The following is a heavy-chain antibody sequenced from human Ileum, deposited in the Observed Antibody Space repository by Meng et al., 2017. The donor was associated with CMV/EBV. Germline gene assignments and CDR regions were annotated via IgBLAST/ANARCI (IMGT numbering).Heavy chain of an antibody. CDR1: GYTFTAFY. D-gene: IGHD3-10*01. V-gene: IGHV1-2*02. CDR2: INPNSGGT. CDR3: AKIAVTRRGDYYNTMDV. Sequence: ASVKVSCKASGYTFTAFYIHWVRQAPGQGLEWMGWINPNSGGTNYAQRFQGRVIMTRDTSITTAYMELSSLRSDDTAVYYCAKIAVTRRGDYYNTMDVWGQGTTVPVLL. J-gene: IGHJ6*02.